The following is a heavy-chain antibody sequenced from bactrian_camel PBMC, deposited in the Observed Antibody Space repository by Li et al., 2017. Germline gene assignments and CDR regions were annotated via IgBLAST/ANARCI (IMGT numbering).Heavy chain of an antibody. J-gene: IGHJ6*01. V-gene: IGHV3S53*01. CDR2: IDSLGII. CDR1: TKTVMSYC. CDR3: AADRLILEDSDYDLGPPCRWADFGY. D-gene: IGHD4*01. Sequence: QVQLVESGGGSVQAGEALKLTCAASTKTVMSYCMGWTRQAPGKEREEVASIDSLGIITYANSVKGRFTISQDIAKNTLYLQMNSLKPEDTAMYSCAADRLILEDSDYDLGPPCRWADFGYWGQGTQVTVS.